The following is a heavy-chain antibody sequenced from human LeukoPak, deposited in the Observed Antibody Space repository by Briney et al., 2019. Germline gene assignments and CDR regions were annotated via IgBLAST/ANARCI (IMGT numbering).Heavy chain of an antibody. CDR2: ISNSGSTM. J-gene: IGHJ4*02. D-gene: IGHD1-26*01. Sequence: GGSLRLSCAASGFTFSSFDMNWVRQAPGKGLEWLSYISNSGSTMYYADSVKGRFTISRDNAKNSLYLQMNSLRAEDTAVYYCARMGVWGSTDYWGQGTLVTVSS. CDR1: GFTFSSFD. V-gene: IGHV3-48*03. CDR3: ARMGVWGSTDY.